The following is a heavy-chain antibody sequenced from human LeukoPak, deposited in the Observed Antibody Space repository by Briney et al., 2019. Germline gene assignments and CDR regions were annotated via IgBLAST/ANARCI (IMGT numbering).Heavy chain of an antibody. CDR2: IYYSGST. Sequence: SETLSLTCTVSGGSISSYYWSWIRQPPGKGLEWIGYIYYSGSTNYNPSLKSRVTMSVDTSKNQFSLKLSSVTAADTAVYYCARGRKDNLFDYWGQGTLVTVSS. D-gene: IGHD1-20*01. J-gene: IGHJ4*02. V-gene: IGHV4-59*01. CDR3: ARGRKDNLFDY. CDR1: GGSISSYY.